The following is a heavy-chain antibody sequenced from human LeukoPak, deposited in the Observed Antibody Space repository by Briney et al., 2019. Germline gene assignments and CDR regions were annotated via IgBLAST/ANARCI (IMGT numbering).Heavy chain of an antibody. V-gene: IGHV1-2*06. J-gene: IGHJ4*02. D-gene: IGHD2-15*01. CDR3: ARDRLRYCSGGSCFNSLDY. CDR2: INPNSGGT. CDR1: GYTFTGYY. Sequence: ASVKVSCKASGYTFTGYYMHWVRQAPGQGLEWMGRINPNSGGTNYAQKFQGRVTMTRDTSISTAYMELSRLRSDDTAVYYCARDRLRYCSGGSCFNSLDYWGQGTLVTVSS.